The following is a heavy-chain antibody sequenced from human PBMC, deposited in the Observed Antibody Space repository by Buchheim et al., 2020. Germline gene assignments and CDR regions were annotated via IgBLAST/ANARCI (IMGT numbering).Heavy chain of an antibody. D-gene: IGHD3-22*01. CDR2: ISSSSSTI. V-gene: IGHV3-48*01. CDR1: GFTFSSYS. Sequence: EVPLVESGGGLVQPGGSLGLSCAASGFTFSSYSMNWVRQAPGKGLEWVSYISSSSSTIYYADSVKGRFTISRDNAKNSLYLQMNSLRAEDTAVYYCAREGYYDSSGYYTEGHTMDVWGQGTT. CDR3: AREGYYDSSGYYTEGHTMDV. J-gene: IGHJ6*02.